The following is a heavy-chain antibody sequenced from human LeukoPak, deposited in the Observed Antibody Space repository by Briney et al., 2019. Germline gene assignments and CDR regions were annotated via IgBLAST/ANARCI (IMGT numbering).Heavy chain of an antibody. CDR3: SRERAGYYSDY. V-gene: IGHV3-64*02. CDR2: ITGTGTTT. CDR1: GFAFGTYT. J-gene: IGHJ4*02. D-gene: IGHD2-15*01. Sequence: PGGSLRLSCAASGFAFGTYTMQWVRQAPGKGLEFVSLITGTGTTTVYADSVKGRFTISRDNSKSTLYLQMGSLRAEDMAVYYCSRERAGYYSDYWGQGTLVTVSS.